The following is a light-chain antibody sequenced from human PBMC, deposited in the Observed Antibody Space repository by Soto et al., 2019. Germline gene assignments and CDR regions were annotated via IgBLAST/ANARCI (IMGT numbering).Light chain of an antibody. CDR2: GAF. CDR1: QDIRNS. CDR3: QQYDSLPPT. J-gene: IGKJ4*01. V-gene: IGKV1-33*01. Sequence: DIQMTQSPSSLSASVGDRVTISCQANQDIRNSLNWYQQKPGKATKLLIYGAFTLETGVPLRFSGSGSGTDFTVTISSLQPEDIATYYCQQYDSLPPTFGGGTKVEI.